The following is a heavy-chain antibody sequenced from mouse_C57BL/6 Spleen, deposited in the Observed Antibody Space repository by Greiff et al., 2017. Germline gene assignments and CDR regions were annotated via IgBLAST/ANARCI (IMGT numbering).Heavy chain of an antibody. D-gene: IGHD1-1*01. CDR1: GYTFTDYY. CDR2: ITPNNGGT. CDR3: ARPLYDYGSSAWFAY. V-gene: IGHV1-26*01. Sequence: EVQLQQSGPELVKPGASVKISCKASGYTFTDYYMNWVKQSHGKSLEWIGDITPNNGGTSYNQKFKGKAPLTVDKSSSTAYMELRSLTSEDSAVYYCARPLYDYGSSAWFAYWGQGTLVTVSA. J-gene: IGHJ3*01.